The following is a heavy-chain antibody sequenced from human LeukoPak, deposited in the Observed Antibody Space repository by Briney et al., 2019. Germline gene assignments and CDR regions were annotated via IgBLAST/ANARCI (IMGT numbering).Heavy chain of an antibody. CDR3: ARSWGSISHIGNWCDP. D-gene: IGHD2-2*01. J-gene: IGHJ5*02. CDR1: GYTFTNYA. CDR2: INAASGNT. Sequence: GASVKVSCKASGYTFTNYAMHWVRQAPGQRLEWMGWINAASGNTKYSQKFQGRVTITRDTSATTTYMELSSLRSEDTAVYYCARSWGSISHIGNWCDPWGQGTLVIVSS. V-gene: IGHV1-3*01.